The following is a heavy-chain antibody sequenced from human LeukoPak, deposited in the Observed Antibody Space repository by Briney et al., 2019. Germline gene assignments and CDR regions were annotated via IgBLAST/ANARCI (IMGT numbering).Heavy chain of an antibody. J-gene: IGHJ4*02. CDR1: GFTFSSYA. V-gene: IGHV3-7*01. CDR3: ARAEPYGDYEDYFDY. Sequence: GGSLRLSCAASGFTFSSYAMSWVRQAPGKGLEWVANIKQDESEKYYVDSVKGRFTISRDNAKNSLYLQMNSLRAEDTAVYYCARAEPYGDYEDYFDYWGQGTLVTVSS. D-gene: IGHD4-17*01. CDR2: IKQDESEK.